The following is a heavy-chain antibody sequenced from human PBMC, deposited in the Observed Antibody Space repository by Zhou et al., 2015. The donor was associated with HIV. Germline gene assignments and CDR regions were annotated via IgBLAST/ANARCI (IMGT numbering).Heavy chain of an antibody. J-gene: IGHJ5*02. CDR2: INPNSGGT. CDR3: ARGYGDYSKWFDP. D-gene: IGHD4-17*01. CDR1: GYTFTGYY. V-gene: IGHV1-2*02. Sequence: QVQLVQSGAEVKKPGASVKVSCKASGYTFTGYYMHWVRQAPGQGLEWMGWINPNSGGTNYAQKFQGRVTITRDTSASTAYMELSSLRSEDTAVYYCARGYGDYSKWFDPWGQGTLVTVSS.